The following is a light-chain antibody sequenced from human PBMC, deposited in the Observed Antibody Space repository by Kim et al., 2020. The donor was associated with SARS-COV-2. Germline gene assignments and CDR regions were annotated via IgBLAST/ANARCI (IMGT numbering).Light chain of an antibody. V-gene: IGKV3-15*01. J-gene: IGKJ2*03. CDR2: GAD. CDR3: QQYNYWPIYS. CDR1: QSISNK. Sequence: VSPGERATLSCRASQSISNKLAWYQHKPGQAPRLLIYGADTRATDIPARFSGSGSGTEFTLTISSLQSEDFAVYYCQQYNYWPIYSFGQGTKLEIK.